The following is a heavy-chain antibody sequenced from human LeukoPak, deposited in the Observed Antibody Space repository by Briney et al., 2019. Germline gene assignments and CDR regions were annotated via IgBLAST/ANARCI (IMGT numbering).Heavy chain of an antibody. CDR1: GFTFSDYY. CDR2: ISSSGGTI. J-gene: IGHJ4*02. Sequence: GGSLRLSCAASGFTFSDYYMTWIRQAPGQGPEWISYISSSGGTIFYADSVKGRFTISRDNGKNPLYLQMNSLRAEDTAVYYCATGPSGYFFSYWGQGTLVTVSS. D-gene: IGHD2-8*02. V-gene: IGHV3-11*04. CDR3: ATGPSGYFFSY.